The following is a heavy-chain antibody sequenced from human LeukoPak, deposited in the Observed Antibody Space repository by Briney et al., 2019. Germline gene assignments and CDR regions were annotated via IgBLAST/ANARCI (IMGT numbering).Heavy chain of an antibody. CDR3: ARGYGDIDY. CDR2: ISSSTSTI. Sequence: GGSLRLFCAASGFTFSDYAMNWVRQAPGKRLEWVSYISSSTSTIYYADSVKGRFTISRDNAKSSLYLQMNSLRVEDTAVYYCARGYGDIDYWGQGALVTVSS. CDR1: GFTFSDYA. D-gene: IGHD4-17*01. J-gene: IGHJ4*02. V-gene: IGHV3-48*01.